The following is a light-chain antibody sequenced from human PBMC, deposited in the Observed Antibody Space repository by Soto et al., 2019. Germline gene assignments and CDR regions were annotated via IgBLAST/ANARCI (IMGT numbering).Light chain of an antibody. Sequence: QSALTQPPSASGSPGQSVTISCTGTSSDVGAYNYVSWHQQYPGKVPKLMIYEVTKRPSGVPDRYSGSKSGNTASLTVSGLQAEDEADYYCSSYGGSNNYYVFGTGTKVTVL. CDR3: SSYGGSNNYYV. V-gene: IGLV2-8*01. CDR1: SSDVGAYNY. J-gene: IGLJ1*01. CDR2: EVT.